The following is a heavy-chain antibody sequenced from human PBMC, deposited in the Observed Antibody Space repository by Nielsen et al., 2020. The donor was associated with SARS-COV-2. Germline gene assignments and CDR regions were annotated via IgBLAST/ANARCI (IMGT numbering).Heavy chain of an antibody. D-gene: IGHD3-3*01. CDR2: INDSGTT. J-gene: IGHJ6*02. V-gene: IGHV4-34*01. Sequence: SETLSLTCGVSGVAFSGYRWTWVRQSPGKGLEWLGEINDSGTTNYNPPLTGRVSISHDASKRQLSLKLSSVTAADTALYFCARGIYDFLSGSDVSLNGLDVWGQGTTVTVSS. CDR1: GVAFSGYR. CDR3: ARGIYDFLSGSDVSLNGLDV.